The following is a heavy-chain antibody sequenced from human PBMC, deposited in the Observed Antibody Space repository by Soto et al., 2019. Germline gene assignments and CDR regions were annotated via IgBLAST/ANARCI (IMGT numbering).Heavy chain of an antibody. J-gene: IGHJ3*02. V-gene: IGHV5-10-1*01. CDR3: ARPQAGGVEVFAFDI. CDR2: IDPSDSYT. CDR1: GYSFTSYW. Sequence: GESLKISCKGSGYSFTSYWISWVRQMPGKGLEWMGRIDPSDSYTNYSPSFQGHVTISADKSISTAYLQWSSLKASDTAMYYCARPQAGGVEVFAFDIWGQGTMVTVSS. D-gene: IGHD1-1*01.